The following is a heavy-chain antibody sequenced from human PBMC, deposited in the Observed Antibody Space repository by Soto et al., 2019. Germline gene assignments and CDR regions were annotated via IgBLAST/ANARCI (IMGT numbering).Heavy chain of an antibody. CDR3: ARVDDLGIY. J-gene: IGHJ4*02. D-gene: IGHD3-3*01. V-gene: IGHV4-4*02. Sequence: KASETLSLTCAVSGGSISSNNWWSWVRQPPGKGLEWIGEIYHSGRTNYNPSLKSRVTISVDKSDSQFSLKLTSVTAADTAVYYCARVDDLGIYWGQGTLVTVSS. CDR2: IYHSGRT. CDR1: GGSISSNNW.